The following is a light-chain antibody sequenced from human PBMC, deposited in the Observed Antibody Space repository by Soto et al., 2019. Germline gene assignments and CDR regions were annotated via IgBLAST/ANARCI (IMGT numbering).Light chain of an antibody. J-gene: IGKJ1*01. CDR2: DAS. CDR3: QQYNNWPPWT. V-gene: IGKV3-20*01. Sequence: EIVLTQSPGTLSLSLGERATLSCRASQSVRSSYLAWYQQKPGQAPRLLIYDASTRATGIPDRFSGSGSGTDFTLSISRLEPEDFAVYSCQQYNNWPPWTFGQGTKVEIK. CDR1: QSVRSSY.